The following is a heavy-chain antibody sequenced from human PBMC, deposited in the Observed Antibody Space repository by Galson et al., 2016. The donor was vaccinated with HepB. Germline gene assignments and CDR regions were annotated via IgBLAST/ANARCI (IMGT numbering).Heavy chain of an antibody. CDR2: ISGADGST. D-gene: IGHD1-14*01. CDR1: GFTFSTYA. J-gene: IGHJ4*02. CDR3: VKGYKVPDY. V-gene: IGHV3-23*01. Sequence: SLRLSCAASGFTFSTYAMSWVRQAPGRGLEWVSAISGADGSTYYADSVKGRFTISRDNSQNTLYLQMKSLRAEDTAVYYCVKGYKVPDYWGQGTLVTVSS.